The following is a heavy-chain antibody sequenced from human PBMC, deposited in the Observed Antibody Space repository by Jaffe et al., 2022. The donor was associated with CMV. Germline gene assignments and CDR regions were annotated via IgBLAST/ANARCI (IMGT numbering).Heavy chain of an antibody. V-gene: IGHV3-13*01. CDR3: ARSRVVGYYDFWSGYQGYYGMDV. CDR2: IGTAGDT. Sequence: EVQLVESGGGLVQPGGSLRLSCAASGFTFSSYDMHWVRQATGKGLEWVSAIGTAGDTYYPGSVKGRFTISRENAKNSLYLQMNSLRAGDTAVYYCARSRVVGYYDFWSGYQGYYGMDVWGQGTTVTVSS. CDR1: GFTFSSYD. D-gene: IGHD3-3*01. J-gene: IGHJ6*02.